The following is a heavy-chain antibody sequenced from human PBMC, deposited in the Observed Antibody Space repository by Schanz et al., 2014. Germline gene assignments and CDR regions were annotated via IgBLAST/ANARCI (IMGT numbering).Heavy chain of an antibody. CDR1: GFPFRSYV. V-gene: IGHV3-30*04. J-gene: IGHJ6*02. Sequence: QLQLVESGGGVVQPGRSLRLSCAASGFPFRSYVMHWVRQAPGKGLEWVAFISYDGNNQYYADSVKGRFTISRDNSKNTLYLQMNSLRAEDTAVYYCVKDLQRELLRDDHYYGMDVGGQGTTVTVSS. CDR3: VKDLQRELLRDDHYYGMDV. CDR2: ISYDGNNQ. D-gene: IGHD1-26*01.